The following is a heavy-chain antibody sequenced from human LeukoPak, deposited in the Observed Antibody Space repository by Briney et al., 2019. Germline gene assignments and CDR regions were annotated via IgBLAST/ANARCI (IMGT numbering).Heavy chain of an antibody. Sequence: GGSLRLSCSASGFTFPDYYMTWIRQAPGKGLEWVSYISNSGAAAHYADSVEGRFTISRDNAKNSLYLQMNSLRAEDTAVYYCAKALARPKGDYWGQGTLVTVSS. CDR3: AKALARPKGDY. D-gene: IGHD6-6*01. CDR2: ISNSGAAA. CDR1: GFTFPDYY. V-gene: IGHV3-11*01. J-gene: IGHJ4*02.